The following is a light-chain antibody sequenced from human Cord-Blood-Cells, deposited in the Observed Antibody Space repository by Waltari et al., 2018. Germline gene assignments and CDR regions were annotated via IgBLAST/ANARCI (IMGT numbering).Light chain of an antibody. J-gene: IGKJ2*01. CDR1: QSVSSSY. V-gene: IGKV3-20*01. Sequence: EIVLTQSPGTLSFSPGERATLSCRASQSVSSSYLAWYQQKHGQAPRLLIYGASSRATGIPDRFSGSGSGTDFTLTISRLEPEDFAVYYCQQYGSSYTFGQGTKLEIK. CDR3: QQYGSSYT. CDR2: GAS.